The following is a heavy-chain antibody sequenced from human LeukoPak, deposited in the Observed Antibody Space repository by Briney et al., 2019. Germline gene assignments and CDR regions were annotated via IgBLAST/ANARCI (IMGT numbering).Heavy chain of an antibody. CDR2: IYYSGRT. Sequence: SETLSLTCTVSGGSISSSIDFWGWIRQPPGKGLEWIGSIYYSGRTYNNPSLRSRVTISVDTSKNQFSLKLSSVTAADTAVYYCARHRWDGTFNFDYWGQGTLVPVSS. D-gene: IGHD1-1*01. CDR3: ARHRWDGTFNFDY. CDR1: GGSISSSIDF. J-gene: IGHJ4*02. V-gene: IGHV4-39*01.